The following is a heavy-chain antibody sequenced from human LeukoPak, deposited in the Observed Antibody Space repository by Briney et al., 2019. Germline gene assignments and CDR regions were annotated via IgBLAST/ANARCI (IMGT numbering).Heavy chain of an antibody. D-gene: IGHD2-15*01. Sequence: GESLKISCQGSGYSLTSYWIGWVRQMPGKGLEWMGIIYPGDSDTRYSPSFQGQVTISADKSISTAYQQWSSLKASDTAMYYCARLPPSVAPYFDYWGQGTLVTVSS. CDR3: ARLPPSVAPYFDY. CDR2: IYPGDSDT. J-gene: IGHJ4*02. V-gene: IGHV5-51*01. CDR1: GYSLTSYW.